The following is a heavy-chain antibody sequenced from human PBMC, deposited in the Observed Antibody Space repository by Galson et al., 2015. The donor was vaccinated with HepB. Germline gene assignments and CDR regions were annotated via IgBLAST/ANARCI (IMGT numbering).Heavy chain of an antibody. CDR3: AREYCSGGSCYSGRYYYYYGMDV. D-gene: IGHD2-15*01. CDR1: SFSGYY. Sequence: SFSGYYWSWIRQPPGKGLEWIGEINHSGSTNYNPSLKSRVTISVDTSKNQFSLKLSSVTAADAAVYYCAREYCSGGSCYSGRYYYYYGMDVWGQGTTVTVSS. V-gene: IGHV4-34*01. J-gene: IGHJ6*02. CDR2: INHSGST.